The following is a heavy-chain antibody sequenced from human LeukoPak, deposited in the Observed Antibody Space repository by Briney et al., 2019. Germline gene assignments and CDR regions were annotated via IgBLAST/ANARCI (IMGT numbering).Heavy chain of an antibody. Sequence: SETLSLTCAVYGGSFSGYYRSWIRQPPGKGLEWIGEINHSGSTNYNPSLKSRVTISVDTSKKHFSLKLSSVTAADTAVYYCARVVGSGTYRDAFDIWGQGTMVTVSS. V-gene: IGHV4-34*01. CDR3: ARVVGSGTYRDAFDI. D-gene: IGHD3-10*01. J-gene: IGHJ3*02. CDR1: GGSFSGYY. CDR2: INHSGST.